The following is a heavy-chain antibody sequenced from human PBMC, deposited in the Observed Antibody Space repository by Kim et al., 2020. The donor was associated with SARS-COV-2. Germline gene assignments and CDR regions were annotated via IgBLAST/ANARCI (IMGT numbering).Heavy chain of an antibody. CDR3: AREGAASNQGFDC. J-gene: IGHJ4*02. CDR2: ISNDGTTK. D-gene: IGHD6-25*01. CDR1: GFTFSSHA. V-gene: IGHV3-30*04. Sequence: GGSLRLSCAASGFTFSSHAMHWVRQAPGKGLEWVAVISNDGTTKYYADSVKGRFTFSRDNSKNTLYLQMNSVRAEDTALYYCAREGAASNQGFDCWGQGTLVAVSA.